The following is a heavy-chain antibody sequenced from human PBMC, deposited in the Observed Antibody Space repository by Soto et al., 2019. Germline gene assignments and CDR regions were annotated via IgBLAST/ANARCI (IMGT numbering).Heavy chain of an antibody. V-gene: IGHV4-30-4*01. CDR1: GGSISSGDYY. CDR2: IYYSGST. CDR3: ARASLNYYGSGPVGGMDV. D-gene: IGHD3-10*01. Sequence: QVQLQESGPGLVKPSQTLSLTCTVSGGSISSGDYYWSWIRQPPGKGLEWIGYIYYSGSTYYNPSLKSRVTISVDTSKNQFSLKLSSVTAADTAVYYCARASLNYYGSGPVGGMDVWGQGTTVTVSS. J-gene: IGHJ6*02.